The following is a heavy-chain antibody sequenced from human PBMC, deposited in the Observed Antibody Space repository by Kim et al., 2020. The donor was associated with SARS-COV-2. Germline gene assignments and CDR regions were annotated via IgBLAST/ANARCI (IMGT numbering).Heavy chain of an antibody. CDR1: GFAFADYG. V-gene: IGHV3-49*03. CDR3: ARGQTETGAKYYFDF. Sequence: GALRLSCTSSGFAFADYGLTWFRQAPGKRLEWVAFVRSEIYGGSREYAASVEGTFTISRDDSKSIAYLQMNSLKTEDTAVYYCARGQTETGAKYYFDFWGQGTLVTVSS. J-gene: IGHJ4*02. D-gene: IGHD3-10*01. CDR2: VRSEIYGGSR.